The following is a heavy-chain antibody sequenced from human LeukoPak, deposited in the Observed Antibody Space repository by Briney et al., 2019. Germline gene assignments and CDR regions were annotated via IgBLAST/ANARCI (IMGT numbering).Heavy chain of an antibody. CDR3: TTDRQYDILTFDY. CDR2: IQSKSDGETT. Sequence: GGSLRLSCAASGFIFTNAWMGWVRQVPGKGLEWIGRIQSKSDGETTDYATPVKGRFTISRDDSKNTLYLQMNSLKTEDTAVYHRTTDRQYDILTFDYWGQGALVTVSS. J-gene: IGHJ4*02. V-gene: IGHV3-15*01. CDR1: GFIFTNAW. D-gene: IGHD3-9*01.